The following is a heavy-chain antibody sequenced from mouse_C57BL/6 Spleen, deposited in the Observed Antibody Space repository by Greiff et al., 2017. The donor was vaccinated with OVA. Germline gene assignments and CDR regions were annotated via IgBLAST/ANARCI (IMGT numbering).Heavy chain of an antibody. Sequence: VQLQQSGPELVKPGASVKISCKASGYTFTDYYMNWVKQSHGKSLEWIGDINPNNGGTSYNQKFKGKATLTVDKSSSTAYMELRSLTSEDSAVYYCARDRDGNYFDYWGQGTTLTVSS. D-gene: IGHD2-1*01. CDR1: GYTFTDYY. CDR2: INPNNGGT. V-gene: IGHV1-26*01. CDR3: ARDRDGNYFDY. J-gene: IGHJ2*01.